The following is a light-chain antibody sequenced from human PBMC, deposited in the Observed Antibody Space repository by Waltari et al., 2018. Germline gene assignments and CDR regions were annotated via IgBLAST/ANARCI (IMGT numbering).Light chain of an antibody. J-gene: IGLJ1*01. Sequence: QSVLTQPPSASGTPGQRVTISCSGRSSNIGSNTVNWYQQLPGPAPKLLIYTNNQRPSGVPDRFSGSKSGTSASLAISGLQSGDEADYYCAAWDDSLRGYVFGTGTKVTVL. V-gene: IGLV1-44*01. CDR2: TNN. CDR3: AAWDDSLRGYV. CDR1: SSNIGSNT.